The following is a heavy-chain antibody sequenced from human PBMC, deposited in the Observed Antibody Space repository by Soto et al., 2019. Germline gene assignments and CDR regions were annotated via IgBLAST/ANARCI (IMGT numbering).Heavy chain of an antibody. CDR1: GDSISSGDYY. D-gene: IGHD3-3*01. Sequence: LSLTCTVPGDSISSGDYYWSWIRQPPGKGLEWIGYIYYSGSTYYNPSLKSRVTISVDTSKNQFSLKLSSVTAADTAVYYCASHYDFWSGYFDYWGQGTLVTVSS. CDR2: IYYSGST. V-gene: IGHV4-30-4*01. J-gene: IGHJ4*02. CDR3: ASHYDFWSGYFDY.